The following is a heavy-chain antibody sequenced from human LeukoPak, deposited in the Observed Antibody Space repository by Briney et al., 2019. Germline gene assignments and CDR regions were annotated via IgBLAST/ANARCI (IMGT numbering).Heavy chain of an antibody. CDR2: ISKTSTKI. Sequence: GGSLRLSCAASGFTFRTYNMNWVRQAPGKGLEWVSFISKTSTKIYYGDSVRGRFTISRDNAKNSIHLQMGSLRVEDTAVYYCVRGDGDLFDFWGEGTLVSVSS. CDR1: GFTFRTYN. CDR3: VRGDGDLFDF. J-gene: IGHJ4*02. V-gene: IGHV3-21*06. D-gene: IGHD4-17*01.